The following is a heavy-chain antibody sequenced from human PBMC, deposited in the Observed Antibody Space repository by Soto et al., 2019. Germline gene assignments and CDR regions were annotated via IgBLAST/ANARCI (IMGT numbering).Heavy chain of an antibody. Sequence: SETLSLTCAVYGGSFSGYYWSWIRQPPGKGLEWIGEINHSGSTNYNPSLKSRVTIAVDTSKNQFSLKLSSVTAADTAVYYCAGGATGFGDHYGMDVWGQGTTVTVSS. V-gene: IGHV4-34*01. D-gene: IGHD3-10*01. J-gene: IGHJ6*02. CDR3: AGGATGFGDHYGMDV. CDR1: GGSFSGYY. CDR2: INHSGST.